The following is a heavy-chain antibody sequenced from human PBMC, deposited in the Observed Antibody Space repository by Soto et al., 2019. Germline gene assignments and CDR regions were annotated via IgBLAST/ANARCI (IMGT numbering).Heavy chain of an antibody. D-gene: IGHD6-19*01. J-gene: IGHJ5*02. CDR2: ISYDGSNK. CDR1: GFTFSSYA. Sequence: QVQLVESGGGVVQPGRSLRLSCAASGFTFSSYAMHWVRQAPGKGLEWVAVISYDGSNKYYADSVKGRFTISRDNSKNTLYLQMNSLRAEDTAVYYCARDRDSSGWYRPPWFDPWGQGTLVTVSS. CDR3: ARDRDSSGWYRPPWFDP. V-gene: IGHV3-30-3*01.